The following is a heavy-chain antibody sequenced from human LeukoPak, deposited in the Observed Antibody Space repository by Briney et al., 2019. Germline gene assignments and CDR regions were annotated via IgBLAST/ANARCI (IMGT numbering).Heavy chain of an antibody. CDR3: ARERGSSGGNTNGYFDY. CDR2: ISGSGGTT. Sequence: GGSLRLSCAASEFTFSNYAMSWVRQTPGKGLEWVSVISGSGGTTYSADSVKGRFTISRDNSKNTLYLQMNSLRAEDTAAYYCARERGSSGGNTNGYFDYWGQGALVTVSS. CDR1: EFTFSNYA. V-gene: IGHV3-23*01. J-gene: IGHJ4*02. D-gene: IGHD4-23*01.